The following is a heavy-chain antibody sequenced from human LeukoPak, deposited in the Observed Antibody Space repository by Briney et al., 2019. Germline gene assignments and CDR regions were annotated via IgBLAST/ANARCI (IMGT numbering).Heavy chain of an antibody. CDR2: ITSSGGNT. J-gene: IGHJ4*02. Sequence: PGGSLRLSCAASGFIFYSYAMHWVRQAPGRGLEYVSAITSSGGNTYYANPVKGRFTISRDNSKNTLYLQMGSLRADDMAVYYCTRGPGYDYVWGSYRVDYWGQGTLVTVSS. D-gene: IGHD3-16*02. CDR1: GFIFYSYA. V-gene: IGHV3-64*01. CDR3: TRGPGYDYVWGSYRVDY.